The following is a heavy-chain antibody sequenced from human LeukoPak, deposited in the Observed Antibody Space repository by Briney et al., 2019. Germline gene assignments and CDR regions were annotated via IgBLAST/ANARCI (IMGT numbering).Heavy chain of an antibody. V-gene: IGHV4-30-2*01. D-gene: IGHD6-6*01. CDR2: IYHSGNT. CDR3: AKMSASSNWFNP. J-gene: IGHJ5*02. Sequence: SQTLSLTCAVSGGSMSSGGYSWSWLRQPPGKGLEFIGYIYHSGNTYYNPSLKSRVAISVDRSKNQLSLNLTSVTAADTAMYFCAKMSASSNWFNPWGQGTLVTVSS. CDR1: GGSMSSGGYS.